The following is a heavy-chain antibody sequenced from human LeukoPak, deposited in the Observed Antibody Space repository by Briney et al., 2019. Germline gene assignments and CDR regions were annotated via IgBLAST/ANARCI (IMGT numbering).Heavy chain of an antibody. CDR2: INHSGST. Sequence: SETLSLTCTVSGGSISSGDYYWSWIRQPPGKGLEWIGEINHSGSTNYNPSLKSRVTISVDTSKNQFSLKLSSVTAADTAVYYCARGLIAVVWDYWGQGTLVTVSS. D-gene: IGHD2-15*01. J-gene: IGHJ4*02. V-gene: IGHV4-39*07. CDR1: GGSISSGDYY. CDR3: ARGLIAVVWDY.